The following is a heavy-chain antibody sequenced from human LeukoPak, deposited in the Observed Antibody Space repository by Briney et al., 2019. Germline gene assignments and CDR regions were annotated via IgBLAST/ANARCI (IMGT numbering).Heavy chain of an antibody. D-gene: IGHD5-18*01. V-gene: IGHV4-59*01. CDR1: GGSISNYF. CDR3: ARDTRGYSYRLSPNYFDY. J-gene: IGHJ4*02. CDR2: IYYSGST. Sequence: SETLSLTCTVSGGSISNYFWSWIRQPPGKGLEWIGYIYYSGSTNYNPSLKSRVTISVDTPKNQFSLKLSSVTAADTAVYYCARDTRGYSYRLSPNYFDYWGQGTLVTVSS.